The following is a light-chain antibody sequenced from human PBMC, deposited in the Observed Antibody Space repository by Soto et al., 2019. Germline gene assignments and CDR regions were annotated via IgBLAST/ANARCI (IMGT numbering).Light chain of an antibody. CDR3: LQKYFYPFT. CDR2: AAS. CDR1: QGIRND. Sequence: AIQMTQSPSSLSASVGDRVTITCRASQGIRNDLDWFQQKPGKAPKLLIYAASNLQSGVPARFSGSGSDTDFTLTISSLHPEDFATYYCLQKYFYPFTFGPGTKVDIK. V-gene: IGKV1-6*01. J-gene: IGKJ3*01.